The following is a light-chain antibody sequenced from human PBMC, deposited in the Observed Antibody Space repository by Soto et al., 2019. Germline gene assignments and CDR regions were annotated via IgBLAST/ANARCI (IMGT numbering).Light chain of an antibody. CDR2: GAS. CDR3: QQYNNWPPWT. V-gene: IGKV3-15*01. J-gene: IGKJ1*01. Sequence: EIVMTQSPATLSVSPGERATLSCRASQSVSSNLAWYQQKPGQAPRLLIYGASTGATGIPARFSGSGSGTEFTLTINSLQSEDFAVYYCQQYNNWPPWTFGQGTKVDFK. CDR1: QSVSSN.